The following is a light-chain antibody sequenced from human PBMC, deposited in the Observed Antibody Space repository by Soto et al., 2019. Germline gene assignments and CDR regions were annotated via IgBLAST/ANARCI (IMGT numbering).Light chain of an antibody. CDR1: QSVSSIN. Sequence: EIVLTQSPGTLSLSPGERATLSCRASQSVSSINLAWYQQKPGQAPRLLIYGASSRATGIPDRFSGSGSGTDFTLTSSRLEPEDFAVYYCQQYSSSPFTFGPGTKVDIK. CDR2: GAS. J-gene: IGKJ3*01. V-gene: IGKV3-20*01. CDR3: QQYSSSPFT.